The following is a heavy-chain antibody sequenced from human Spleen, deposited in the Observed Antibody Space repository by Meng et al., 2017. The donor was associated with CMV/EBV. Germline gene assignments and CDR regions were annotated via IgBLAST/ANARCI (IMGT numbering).Heavy chain of an antibody. D-gene: IGHD3-16*01. CDR2: ISAYSRNT. CDR3: ARGEGSADAFDI. CDR1: GYTFSTYG. Sequence: ASVKVSCKASGYTFSTYGVSWVRQAPGQGLEWMGWISAYSRNTNYAQRLRGRVTMTTDRSTSTAYMELRSLRSDDTAVYYCARGEGSADAFDIWGQGTMVTVSS. J-gene: IGHJ3*02. V-gene: IGHV1-18*01.